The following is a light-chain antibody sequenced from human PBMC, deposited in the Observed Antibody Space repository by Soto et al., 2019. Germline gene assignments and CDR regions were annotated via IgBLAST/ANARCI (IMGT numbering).Light chain of an antibody. CDR1: QSLSRH. V-gene: IGKV3-11*01. CDR3: QQRGDWPPT. Sequence: EIVLTQSPATLSLSPGERATLSCRASQSLSRHLAWYQQIPGQAPRLRIYNTSNRATGIPARFSGSGSGTDFTLTISSLEPEDFAVYYGQQRGDWPPTFGGGTKVEIK. J-gene: IGKJ4*01. CDR2: NTS.